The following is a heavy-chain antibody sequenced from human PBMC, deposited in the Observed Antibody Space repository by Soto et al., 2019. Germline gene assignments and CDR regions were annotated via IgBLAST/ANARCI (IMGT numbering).Heavy chain of an antibody. CDR2: IDPSDSYT. D-gene: IGHD1-7*01. Sequence: PGESLKISCKGSGYIFTNYWISWVRQMPGKGLEWMGRIDPSDSYTNYSPSFQGHVTIPADKSISTAYLQWSSLKASDTAIYYCARHESGYNCNWAPGGAFDIWGQGTMVTVSS. CDR1: GYIFTNYW. J-gene: IGHJ3*02. CDR3: ARHESGYNCNWAPGGAFDI. V-gene: IGHV5-10-1*01.